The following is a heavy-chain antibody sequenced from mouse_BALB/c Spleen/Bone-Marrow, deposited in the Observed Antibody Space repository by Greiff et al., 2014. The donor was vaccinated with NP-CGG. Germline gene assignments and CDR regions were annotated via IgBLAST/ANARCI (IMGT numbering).Heavy chain of an antibody. CDR3: ARELGRGFAY. CDR2: INPGSGGI. V-gene: IGHV1-54*01. J-gene: IGHJ3*01. D-gene: IGHD4-1*01. CDR1: GYAFTNYL. Sequence: VQLQQSGAELVRPGTSVTVSCKASGYAFTNYLIEWVKQRPGQGLEWIGVINPGSGGINYNEKFRVKATLTADKSSSIVYMQLSSLTSEDSAVYFCARELGRGFAYWGQGTLVTVSA.